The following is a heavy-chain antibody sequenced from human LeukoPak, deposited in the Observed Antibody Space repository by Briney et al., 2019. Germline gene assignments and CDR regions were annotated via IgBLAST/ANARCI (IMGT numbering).Heavy chain of an antibody. V-gene: IGHV7-4-1*02. CDR1: GYTFTNYA. CDR3: AALSYDSSGYYYPFDY. D-gene: IGHD3-22*01. J-gene: IGHJ4*02. Sequence: ASVKVSCKASGYTFTNYAMNWVRQAPGQGLEWMGWMNTNTGNPTYAQGFTGRFVFSLDTSVSTAYLQISSLKTEDTAVYYCAALSYDSSGYYYPFDYWGQGTLVTVSS. CDR2: MNTNTGNP.